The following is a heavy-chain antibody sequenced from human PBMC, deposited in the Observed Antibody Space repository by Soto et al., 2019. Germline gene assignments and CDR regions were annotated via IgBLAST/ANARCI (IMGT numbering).Heavy chain of an antibody. CDR3: TRPRGIAPAVWYFEL. J-gene: IGHJ2*01. V-gene: IGHV4-59*08. D-gene: IGHD6-13*01. CDR1: GGSISSHY. Sequence: QVQLQESGPGLVKPSETLSLTCTVSGGSISSHYWSWIRQPPGRGLEWIGFIYYSGITDSNPSLKSRVTLSLATSKNQLSLSLSSVTAADTAVYYCTRPRGIAPAVWYFELWGRGTLVTVSS. CDR2: IYYSGIT.